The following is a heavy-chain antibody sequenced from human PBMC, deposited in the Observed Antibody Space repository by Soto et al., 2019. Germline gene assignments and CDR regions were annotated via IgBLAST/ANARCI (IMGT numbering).Heavy chain of an antibody. CDR1: GFTFSSFA. D-gene: IGHD3-9*01. V-gene: IGHV3-64D*08. Sequence: PGGSLTLSCSASGFTFSSFAMHWVRQAPGKGLEYVSAISSNGGSTYYADSVKGRFTISRDNSKNTLYLQMSSLRTEDTAVYYCVKDISEDGAFDIWGQGTMVTVSS. CDR2: ISSNGGST. CDR3: VKDISEDGAFDI. J-gene: IGHJ3*02.